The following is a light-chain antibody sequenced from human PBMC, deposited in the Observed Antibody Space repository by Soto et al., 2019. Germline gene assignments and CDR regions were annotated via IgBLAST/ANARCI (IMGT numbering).Light chain of an antibody. CDR3: HQSSRAPHT. J-gene: IGKJ2*01. V-gene: IGKV1-39*01. Sequence: DIQMTQSPSSLSASVGDRVTITCRASQSINNYLHWYQQKPGKAPKLLIYTASSLESGVPSRFSGSGSGTVFTLTISSLQPEDFASYFCHQSSRAPHTFVQWNKLEIK. CDR2: TAS. CDR1: QSINNY.